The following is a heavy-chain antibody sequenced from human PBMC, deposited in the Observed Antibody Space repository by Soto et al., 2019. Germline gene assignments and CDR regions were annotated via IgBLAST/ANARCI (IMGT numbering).Heavy chain of an antibody. V-gene: IGHV4-34*01. CDR3: ARGGRSMAGNYYYYGMDV. CDR2: IIPTGST. Sequence: QVQLHQRGAGLLKPSETLSLTCAVSGASVSGQYWSWIRQPPGKGLEWVGEIIPTGSTTYNPSLKSRLSFFLDKTTKHFSLKLTTLSVAATAVYYCARGGRSMAGNYYYYGMDVWGQGTTVTVSS. D-gene: IGHD6-19*01. J-gene: IGHJ6*02. CDR1: GASVSGQY.